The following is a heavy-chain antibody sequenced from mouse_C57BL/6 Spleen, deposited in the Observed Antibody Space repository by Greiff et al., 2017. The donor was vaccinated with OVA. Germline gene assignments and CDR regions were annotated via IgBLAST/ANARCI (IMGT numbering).Heavy chain of an antibody. D-gene: IGHD1-1*01. CDR3: ARKSNYYGSSPHYAMDY. Sequence: QVQLQQSGPGLVQPSQSLSITCTVSGFSLTSYGVHWVRQSPGKGLEWLGVIWSGGSTDYNAAFISRLSISKDNSKSQVFFKMNSLQADDTAIYYCARKSNYYGSSPHYAMDYWGQGTSVTVSS. J-gene: IGHJ4*01. CDR1: GFSLTSYG. CDR2: IWSGGST. V-gene: IGHV2-2*01.